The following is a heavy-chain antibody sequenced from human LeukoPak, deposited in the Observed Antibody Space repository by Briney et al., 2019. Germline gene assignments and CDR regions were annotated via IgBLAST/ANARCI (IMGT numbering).Heavy chain of an antibody. D-gene: IGHD3-22*01. CDR3: ARGYFDSSGYPYLGY. J-gene: IGHJ4*02. CDR2: INSDGSST. Sequence: VGSLRLSCAASGFTFSNFWMHWVRQAPGKGLVWVSRINSDGSSTTHADSVKGRFTISRDNAKDTLYLQMNSLRAEDTAVYYCARGYFDSSGYPYLGYWGQGTLVTVSS. CDR1: GFTFSNFW. V-gene: IGHV3-74*01.